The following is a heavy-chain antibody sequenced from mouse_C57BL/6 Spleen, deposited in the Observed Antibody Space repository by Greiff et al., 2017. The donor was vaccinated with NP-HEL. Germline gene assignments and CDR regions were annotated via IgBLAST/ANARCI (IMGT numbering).Heavy chain of an antibody. CDR3: ARSYDYDEGFDY. D-gene: IGHD2-4*01. V-gene: IGHV1-82*01. CDR2: IYPGDGDT. J-gene: IGHJ2*01. Sequence: QVQLKQSGPELVKPGASVKISCKASGYAFSSSWMNWVKQRPGKGLEWIGRIYPGDGDTNYNGKFKGKATLTADKSSSTAYMQLSSLTSEDSAVYFCARSYDYDEGFDYWGQGTTLTVSS. CDR1: GYAFSSSW.